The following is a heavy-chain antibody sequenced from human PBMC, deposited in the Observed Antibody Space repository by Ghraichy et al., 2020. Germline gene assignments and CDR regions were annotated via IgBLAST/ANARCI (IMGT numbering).Heavy chain of an antibody. D-gene: IGHD4-17*01. Sequence: GGSLRLSCAASGFAFSGYSMNWVRQAPGKGLEWVSSISTSSSYIYHADSVKGRFTISRDNAKNSLYLQMNSLRAEDTAVYYCARETTGDAFDIWGQGTMVTVSS. V-gene: IGHV3-21*01. CDR1: GFAFSGYS. J-gene: IGHJ3*02. CDR3: ARETTGDAFDI. CDR2: ISTSSSYI.